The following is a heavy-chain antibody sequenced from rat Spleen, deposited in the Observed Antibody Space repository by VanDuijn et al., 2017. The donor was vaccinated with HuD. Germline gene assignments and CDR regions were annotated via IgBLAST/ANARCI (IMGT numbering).Heavy chain of an antibody. CDR3: ATAGTRISRFAY. V-gene: IGHV5-19*01. CDR1: GFTFSNYG. D-gene: IGHD1-4*01. Sequence: EVQLVESGGGLEQPGRSLKLSCAASGFTFSNYGMHWIRQAPTKGLEWVASISPSGGSSHYRDSVKGRFTISRDHAISTLYLQMDSLRSEDTATYYCATAGTRISRFAYWGQGTLVTVSS. CDR2: ISPSGGSS. J-gene: IGHJ3*01.